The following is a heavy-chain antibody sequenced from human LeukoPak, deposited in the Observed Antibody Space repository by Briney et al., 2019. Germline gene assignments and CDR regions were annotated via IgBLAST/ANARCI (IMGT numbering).Heavy chain of an antibody. CDR2: INPGGGDT. CDR3: ARGPRGQRFDY. D-gene: IGHD1-1*01. CDR1: GYTFNTYY. V-gene: IGHV1-46*02. Sequence: APVKVSCKASGYTFNTYYIHWVRQAPGQGLEWMGLINPGGGDTTYAQNSQGRVTMTRDTSTSTVYMELSNLISEDTAVYYCARGPRGQRFDYWGQGTLVTVSS. J-gene: IGHJ4*02.